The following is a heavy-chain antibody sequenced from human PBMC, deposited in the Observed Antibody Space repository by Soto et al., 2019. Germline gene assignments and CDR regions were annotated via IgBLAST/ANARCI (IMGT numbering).Heavy chain of an antibody. D-gene: IGHD3-22*01. Sequence: PSETLSLTCAVYGGSFSGYYWSWIRQPPGKGLEWIGEINHSGSTNYNPSLKSRVTISVDTSKNQFSLKLSSVTAADTAVYYCGRGKYYYDSSGPNDYWGQGTLVTVSS. CDR2: INHSGST. CDR1: GGSFSGYY. J-gene: IGHJ4*02. CDR3: GRGKYYYDSSGPNDY. V-gene: IGHV4-34*01.